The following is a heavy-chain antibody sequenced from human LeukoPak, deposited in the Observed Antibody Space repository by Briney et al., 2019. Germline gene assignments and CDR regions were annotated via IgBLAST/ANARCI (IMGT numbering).Heavy chain of an antibody. J-gene: IGHJ4*02. CDR2: ICYDGSNK. CDR1: GFTFSSYG. V-gene: IGHV3-33*01. Sequence: GGSLRLSCAASGFTFSSYGMHWVRQAPGKGLEGVAVICYDGSNKYYADSVKGGFTISRENSKNTVYVQMNRLRDEDTAVYYCARTQSYYDSSGYLDYWGQGTLVTVSS. CDR3: ARTQSYYDSSGYLDY. D-gene: IGHD3-22*01.